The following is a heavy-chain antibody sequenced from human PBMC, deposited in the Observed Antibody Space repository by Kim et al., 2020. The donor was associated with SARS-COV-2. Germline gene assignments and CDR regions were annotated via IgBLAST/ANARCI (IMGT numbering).Heavy chain of an antibody. D-gene: IGHD2-15*01. J-gene: IGHJ4*02. V-gene: IGHV3-30*02. CDR3: VKEAAFTTVVVDYYFDF. Sequence: VEGRFTVSRDNSKNTLYLQMNNLRAEDTALYYCVKEAAFTTVVVDYYFDFWGQGTLVTVSS.